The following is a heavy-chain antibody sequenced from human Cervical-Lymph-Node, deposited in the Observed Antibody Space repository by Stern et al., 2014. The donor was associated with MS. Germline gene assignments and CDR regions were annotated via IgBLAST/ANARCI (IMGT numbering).Heavy chain of an antibody. J-gene: IGHJ4*02. V-gene: IGHV1-69*01. Sequence: QVQLVQSGAEVKKPGSSVKVSCKASGGTFSSYTISWVRQAPGQGLEWMGGIIPLFGTANYAQKFLGRVTITADESTSTAYMELSSLRSEDTAVYYCAREFNYDSSGYYFYYGGRGTLVTVSS. CDR3: AREFNYDSSGYYFYY. CDR2: IIPLFGTA. D-gene: IGHD3-22*01. CDR1: GGTFSSYT.